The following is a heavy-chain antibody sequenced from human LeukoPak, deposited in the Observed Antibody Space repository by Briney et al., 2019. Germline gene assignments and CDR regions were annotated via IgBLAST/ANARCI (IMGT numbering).Heavy chain of an antibody. V-gene: IGHV3-23*01. CDR1: GFTFSSYA. J-gene: IGHJ4*02. CDR2: ISGSGGST. Sequence: GGSLRLSCAASGFTFSSYAMSWVRQAPGKGLEWVSAISGSGGSTYYADSVKGRFTISRDNSKNTQYLQMNSLRAEDTAVYYCAKDPPTIYCSSTSCYDYWGQGTLVTVSS. CDR3: AKDPPTIYCSSTSCYDY. D-gene: IGHD2-2*01.